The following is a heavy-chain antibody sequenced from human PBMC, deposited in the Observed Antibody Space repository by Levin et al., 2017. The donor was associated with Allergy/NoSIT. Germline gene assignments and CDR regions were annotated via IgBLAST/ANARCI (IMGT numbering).Heavy chain of an antibody. CDR2: ISYEGDNI. Sequence: GGSLRLSCAASGFNFITYAMHWVRQAPGKGLEWVAVISYEGDNIYYADSVRGRFTISRDNSKNTLYLQMSSLRADDTAVYYCAKLIAAAGLDREAYQHGMDVWGQGTTVTVSS. CDR3: AKLIAAAGLDREAYQHGMDV. V-gene: IGHV3-30*18. CDR1: GFNFITYA. D-gene: IGHD6-13*01. J-gene: IGHJ6*02.